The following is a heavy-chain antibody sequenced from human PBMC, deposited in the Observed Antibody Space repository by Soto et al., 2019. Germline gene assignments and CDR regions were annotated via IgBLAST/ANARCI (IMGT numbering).Heavy chain of an antibody. D-gene: IGHD1-26*01. J-gene: IGHJ4*02. V-gene: IGHV4-59*01. CDR1: GGSISVYY. Sequence: TISGGSISVYYWSWIRQPPGQALEWIGYIYDSGSPYYNPSLRSRVIISADTSKNQISLKLTSATAADTAVYYCARGVGSSPPRYWGRGTLVTVSS. CDR2: IYDSGSP. CDR3: ARGVGSSPPRY.